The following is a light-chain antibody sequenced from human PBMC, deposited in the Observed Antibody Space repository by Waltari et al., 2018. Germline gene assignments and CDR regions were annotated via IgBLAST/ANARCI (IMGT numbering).Light chain of an antibody. CDR3: MQALQTLPIT. CDR2: LGS. Sequence: DIVMTQSPLSLPVTPGEPASSPCRYSQRLLHSNGYNYLDWYLQKQGQSPQLLIYLGSNRASGVPDRFSGSGSGTDFTLKISRVEAEDVGVYYCMQALQTLPITFGPGTKVDIK. V-gene: IGKV2-28*01. J-gene: IGKJ3*01. CDR1: QRLLHSNGYNY.